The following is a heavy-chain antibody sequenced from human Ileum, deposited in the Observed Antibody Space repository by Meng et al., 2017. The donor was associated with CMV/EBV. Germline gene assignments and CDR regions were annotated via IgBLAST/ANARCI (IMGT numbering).Heavy chain of an antibody. V-gene: IGHV3-7*01. D-gene: IGHD3-3*01. Sequence: GESLKISCAASGFTFSSYWMTWVRQAPGKGLEWVANIKEDGIDQYYVASVRGRFTISRDNAKNSLYLQMNSLRVEDTAVYYCARVSSVDLWSGHYPSGCYGMDVWGQGTTVTVSS. CDR2: IKEDGIDQ. CDR1: GFTFSSYW. J-gene: IGHJ6*02. CDR3: ARVSSVDLWSGHYPSGCYGMDV.